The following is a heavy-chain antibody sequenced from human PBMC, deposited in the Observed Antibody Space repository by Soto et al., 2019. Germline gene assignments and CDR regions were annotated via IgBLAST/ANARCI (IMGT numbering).Heavy chain of an antibody. CDR2: INAGNGNT. J-gene: IGHJ6*02. CDR3: ARGFCSITTCYGMDV. CDR1: GYSFTSYT. D-gene: IGHD2-2*01. V-gene: IGHV1-3*01. Sequence: GASVKVSCKASGYSFTSYTMHWVRQAPGQGLEWMGWINAGNGNTKYSQKFQGRVTITGDTSASAAYMELSSLRSEDTAVYYCARGFCSITTCYGMDVWGQGTTLTVSS.